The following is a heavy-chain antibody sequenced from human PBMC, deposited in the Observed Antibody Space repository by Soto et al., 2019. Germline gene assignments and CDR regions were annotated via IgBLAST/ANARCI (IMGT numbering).Heavy chain of an antibody. Sequence: ASVKVSCKASGYTFTGYYMHWVRQAPGQGLEWMGWINPNSGGTNYAQKFQGRVTMTRDTSISTAYMELSRLRSDDTAVYYCAREGGGIADPDDWFDPWGQGTLVTVSS. J-gene: IGHJ5*02. D-gene: IGHD6-13*01. CDR1: GYTFTGYY. CDR3: AREGGGIADPDDWFDP. CDR2: INPNSGGT. V-gene: IGHV1-2*02.